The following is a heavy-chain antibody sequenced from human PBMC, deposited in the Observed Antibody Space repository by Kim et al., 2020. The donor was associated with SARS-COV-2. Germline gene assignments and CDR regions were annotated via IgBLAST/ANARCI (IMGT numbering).Heavy chain of an antibody. CDR1: GYTFTSYG. J-gene: IGHJ4*02. Sequence: ASVKVSCKASGYTFTSYGISWVRQAPGQGLEWMGWISAYNGNTNYAQKLQGRVTMTTDTSTSTAYMELRSLRSDDTAVYYCARDLRIMITFGGVSGTGDYWGQGTLVTVSS. V-gene: IGHV1-18*01. D-gene: IGHD3-16*01. CDR3: ARDLRIMITFGGVSGTGDY. CDR2: ISAYNGNT.